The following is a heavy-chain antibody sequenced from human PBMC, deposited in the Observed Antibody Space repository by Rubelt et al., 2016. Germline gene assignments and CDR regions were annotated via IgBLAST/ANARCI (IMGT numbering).Heavy chain of an antibody. CDR3: ASIGLTLSY. D-gene: IGHD1-26*01. CDR1: GFTFSDYY. V-gene: IGHV3-11*06. CDR2: ISDSGTYT. Sequence: GGGLVKPGGSLRLSCAASGFTFSDYYMSWIRQAPGMGLEWVAYISDSGTYTKYADSVKGRFAISRDNVKNSLYLQMNSLRAEDTAVYYCASIGLTLSYWGQGTLVTVSS. J-gene: IGHJ4*02.